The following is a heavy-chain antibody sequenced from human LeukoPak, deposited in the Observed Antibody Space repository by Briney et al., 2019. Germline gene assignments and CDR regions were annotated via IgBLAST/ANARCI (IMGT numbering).Heavy chain of an antibody. Sequence: ASVKVSCTASGYTFTGYYMHWVRQAPGQGREWMGWINPNRGGTNYAQKIQGRVTMTRDTSISTAYMELSRLRADDTAVYYCARVGAECGLLEGVFDYWGQGTLVTVSS. V-gene: IGHV1-2*02. CDR3: ARVGAECGLLEGVFDY. D-gene: IGHD1-26*01. CDR1: GYTFTGYY. J-gene: IGHJ4*02. CDR2: INPNRGGT.